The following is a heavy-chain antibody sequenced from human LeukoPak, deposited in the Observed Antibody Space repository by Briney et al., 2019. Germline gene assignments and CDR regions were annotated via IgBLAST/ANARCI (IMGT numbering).Heavy chain of an antibody. CDR2: IKQDGSEK. V-gene: IGHV3-7*01. D-gene: IGHD6-6*01. J-gene: IGHJ4*02. CDR1: GFTFSSYW. CDR3: ARGPSAGRSLGY. Sequence: GGSLRLSCADSGFTFSSYWMSWVRQAPGKGLEWVANIKQDGSEKYYVDSVKGRFTISRDNAKNSLFLQMNSLRAEDTAVHHCARGPSAGRSLGYWGQGTLVTVSS.